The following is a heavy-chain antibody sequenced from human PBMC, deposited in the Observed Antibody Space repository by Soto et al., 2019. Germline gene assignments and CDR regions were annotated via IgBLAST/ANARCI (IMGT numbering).Heavy chain of an antibody. Sequence: EVQLVESGGGLVQPGGSLRLSCAASGFTFSSNWMTWVRQAPGKRLEWVANIKQDGSEKYYVDSVKGRFTISRDNAKDSLYLQMNSLRAEDTAVYYCASVGEAVLPTAPFDYWGQGALVTVSS. J-gene: IGHJ4*02. CDR1: GFTFSSNW. V-gene: IGHV3-7*01. CDR3: ASVGEAVLPTAPFDY. CDR2: IKQDGSEK. D-gene: IGHD1-1*01.